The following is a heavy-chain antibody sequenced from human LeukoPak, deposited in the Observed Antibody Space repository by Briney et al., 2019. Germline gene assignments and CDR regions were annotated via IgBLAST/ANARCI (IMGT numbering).Heavy chain of an antibody. CDR3: ARVGMATIRDYYFDY. CDR2: ISYDGSNE. J-gene: IGHJ4*02. Sequence: GGSLRLSCAASGFTFSSYVMHWVRQAPGKGLEWVAIISYDGSNEYYADSVKGRFTISRDNSKNTLYLQMNSLRAADTAVYYCARVGMATIRDYYFDYWGQGTLVTVSS. D-gene: IGHD5-24*01. CDR1: GFTFSSYV. V-gene: IGHV3-30*04.